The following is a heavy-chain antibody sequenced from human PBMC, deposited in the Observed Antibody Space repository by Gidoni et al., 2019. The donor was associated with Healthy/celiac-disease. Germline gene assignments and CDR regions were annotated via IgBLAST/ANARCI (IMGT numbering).Heavy chain of an antibody. D-gene: IGHD3-10*01. CDR2: ISSSSSYI. Sequence: EVQLVESGGGLVKPGGSLRLSCAASGFTFRSYSMNWGRQAPGQGLEWVASISSSSSYIYYADSVKGRFTISRDNAKNSLYLQMNSLRAEDTAVYYCARGGTADYYGSGSYFDYWGQGTLVTVSS. V-gene: IGHV3-21*01. CDR1: GFTFRSYS. J-gene: IGHJ4*02. CDR3: ARGGTADYYGSGSYFDY.